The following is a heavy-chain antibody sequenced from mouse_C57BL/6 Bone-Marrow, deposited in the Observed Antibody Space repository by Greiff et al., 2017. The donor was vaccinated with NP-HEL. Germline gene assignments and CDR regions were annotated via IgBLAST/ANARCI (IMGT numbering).Heavy chain of an antibody. Sequence: VQLHQSGAELVKPGASVKVSCKASGYTFTSYWMHWVKQRPGQGLEWIGRIHPSDSDTNYNQKFKGKATLTVDKSSSTAYMQLSSLTSEDSAVYYCAIRDSSGLFDYWGQGTTLTVSS. J-gene: IGHJ2*01. V-gene: IGHV1-74*01. CDR3: AIRDSSGLFDY. CDR1: GYTFTSYW. CDR2: IHPSDSDT. D-gene: IGHD3-2*02.